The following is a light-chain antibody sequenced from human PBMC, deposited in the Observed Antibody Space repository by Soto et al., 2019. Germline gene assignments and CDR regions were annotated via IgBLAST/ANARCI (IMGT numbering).Light chain of an antibody. CDR1: QSISTY. J-gene: IGKJ2*01. CDR3: QQSYSTPRT. CDR2: AAS. V-gene: IGKV1-39*01. Sequence: DIQMTQSPSSLSASVGDRVTITCRASQSISTYLNWYQQKVGKAPKLLIYAASGLQRGVPSRFSGSRLGTDVTPTISVLQPEHLAPYYSQQSYSTPRTFGQGTNLGVK.